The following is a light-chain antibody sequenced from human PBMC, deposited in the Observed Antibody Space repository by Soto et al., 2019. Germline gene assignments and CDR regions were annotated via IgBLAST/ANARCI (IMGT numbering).Light chain of an antibody. CDR1: QSVSSN. CDR2: GAS. CDR3: QQYNNWPLLT. J-gene: IGKJ4*01. Sequence: EIVMTQSPATLSVSAGERANLSCRASQSVSSNLAWYQRKPGQAPRLLILGASTRATGIPARFSGSGSGTEFSLTISSLQSEDFAVYYCQQYNNWPLLTFGGGTKVEIK. V-gene: IGKV3-15*01.